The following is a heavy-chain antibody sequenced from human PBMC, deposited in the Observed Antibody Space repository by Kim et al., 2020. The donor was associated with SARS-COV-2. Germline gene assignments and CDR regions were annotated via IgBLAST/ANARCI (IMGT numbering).Heavy chain of an antibody. V-gene: IGHV3-20*01. D-gene: IGHD2-15*01. CDR1: GFTFDDYG. CDR2: INWNGGST. J-gene: IGHJ4*02. Sequence: GGSLRLSCAASGFTFDDYGMSWVRQAPGKGLEWVSVINWNGGSTGYADSVKGRFTISRDNAKNSLYLQMNSLRAEDTALYHCAGGYCSGGSCYVFNTQPFDYWGQGTLVSVS. CDR3: AGGYCSGGSCYVFNTQPFDY.